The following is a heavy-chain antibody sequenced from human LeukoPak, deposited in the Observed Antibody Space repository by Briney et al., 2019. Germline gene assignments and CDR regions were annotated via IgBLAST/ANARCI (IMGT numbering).Heavy chain of an antibody. J-gene: IGHJ1*01. CDR3: ARGVRGYSGSYFGSRHPGAEYFQH. D-gene: IGHD1-26*01. CDR2: INHSGST. V-gene: IGHV4-34*01. CDR1: GGSLSGSY. Sequence: PSETLSLTCAVYGGSLSGSYWSWIRQPPGKGLEWIGEINHSGSTNYNPSLKSRVTISVDTSKNQFSLKLSSVTAADTAVYYCARGVRGYSGSYFGSRHPGAEYFQHWGQGTLVTVSS.